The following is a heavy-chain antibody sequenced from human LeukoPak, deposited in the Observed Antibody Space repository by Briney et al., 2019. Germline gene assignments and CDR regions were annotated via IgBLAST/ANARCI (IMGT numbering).Heavy chain of an antibody. J-gene: IGHJ4*02. Sequence: PGGSLRLSCAASGFTFSSYAMNWVRQAPGKGLEWIGEINHSGSTNYNPSLKSRVTISVDTSKNQFSLKLSSVTAADTAVYYCATLIAAAGNYFDYWGQGTLVTVSS. V-gene: IGHV4-34*08. CDR1: GFTFSSYA. CDR3: ATLIAAAGNYFDY. CDR2: INHSGST. D-gene: IGHD6-13*01.